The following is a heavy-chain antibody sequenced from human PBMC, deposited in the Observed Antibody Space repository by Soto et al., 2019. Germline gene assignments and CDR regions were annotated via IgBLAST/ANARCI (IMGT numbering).Heavy chain of an antibody. CDR3: AKAPSLRIVLPLYHFDY. J-gene: IGHJ4*02. V-gene: IGHV3-30*18. CDR1: GFTFSSYG. Sequence: PGGSLRLSCAASGFTFSSYGMHWVRQAPGKGLEWVAVISYDGSNKYYADSVKGRFTISRDNSKNTLYLQMNSLRAEDTAVYYCAKAPSLRIVLPLYHFDYWGQGTPVTVYS. CDR2: ISYDGSNK. D-gene: IGHD2-15*01.